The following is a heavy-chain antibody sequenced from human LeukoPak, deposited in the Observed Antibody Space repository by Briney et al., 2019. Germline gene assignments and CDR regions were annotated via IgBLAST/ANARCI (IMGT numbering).Heavy chain of an antibody. V-gene: IGHV4-59*08. Sequence: SETLSLTCTVYGGSLSSYYWSWIRQPPGKGLEWIGYIYYSGRTNYNPSLKSRVTISVDPSKDQFSLKLSSVTAADTAVYYCASHGGADYYDSKEYFGYWGQGTLVTVSS. CDR3: ASHGGADYYDSKEYFGY. CDR2: IYYSGRT. D-gene: IGHD3-22*01. J-gene: IGHJ4*02. CDR1: GGSLSSYY.